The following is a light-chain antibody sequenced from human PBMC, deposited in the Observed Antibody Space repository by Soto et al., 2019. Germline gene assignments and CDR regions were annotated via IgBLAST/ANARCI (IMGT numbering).Light chain of an antibody. V-gene: IGKV1-5*01. J-gene: IGKJ2*01. CDR1: QSISTW. Sequence: DIQLTQSPSTLSASVGDRVTITCRASQSISTWLAWYQQKPGKAPKLLISGASILESGVPSRFSGSGSGTEFTLTISSLQPDDFATYYCQQYDRYSYTFGQGTKVDIK. CDR3: QQYDRYSYT. CDR2: GAS.